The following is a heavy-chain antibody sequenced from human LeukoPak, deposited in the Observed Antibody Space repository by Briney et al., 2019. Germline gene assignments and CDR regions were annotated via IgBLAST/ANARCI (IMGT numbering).Heavy chain of an antibody. Sequence: PSETLSLTCHVSGGYITTCYWSWMRQPPGKGLEWIGYAYYSGSNEYNPSLRSRVTMSADASRNQFSLTLSSVTAADTAIYYCATLNIESSSGWFFRSWGQGTLVSVSS. CDR3: ATLNIESSSGWFFRS. D-gene: IGHD6-19*01. CDR2: AYYSGSN. J-gene: IGHJ5*02. CDR1: GGYITTCY. V-gene: IGHV4-59*01.